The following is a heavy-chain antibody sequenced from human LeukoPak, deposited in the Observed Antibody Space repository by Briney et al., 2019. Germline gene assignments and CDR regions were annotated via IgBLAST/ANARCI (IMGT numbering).Heavy chain of an antibody. D-gene: IGHD1-26*01. CDR3: AKVGMVGSTYYFDS. V-gene: IGHV3-23*01. CDR2: ISGNAGTT. Sequence: GSLRLSCAASAFTFGGYAMTWVRQAPGKGLEWLSLISGNAGTTYQPDSVKGRFTVSRDNSKNTLYLQMNSLRAEDTAVYYCAKVGMVGSTYYFDSWGQGTLVTVSS. CDR1: AFTFGGYA. J-gene: IGHJ4*02.